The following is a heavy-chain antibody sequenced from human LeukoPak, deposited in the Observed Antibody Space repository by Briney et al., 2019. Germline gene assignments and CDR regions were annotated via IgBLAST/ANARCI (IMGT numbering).Heavy chain of an antibody. V-gene: IGHV3-23*01. CDR2: ISGSGGST. CDR1: GFTFSTYS. CDR3: AKRIQSAMATGY. D-gene: IGHD5-18*01. J-gene: IGHJ4*02. Sequence: GGSLRLSCAASGFTFSTYSINWVRQAPGKGLEWVSDISGSGGSTYYADSVKGRFTISRDNSKNTLYLQMNSLRAEDTAVYYCAKRIQSAMATGYWGQGTLVTVSS.